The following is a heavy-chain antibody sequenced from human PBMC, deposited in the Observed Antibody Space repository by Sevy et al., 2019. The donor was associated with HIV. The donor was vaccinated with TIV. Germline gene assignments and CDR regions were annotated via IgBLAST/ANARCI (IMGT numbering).Heavy chain of an antibody. CDR2: INRDESAT. Sequence: GGSLRLSCAASGFSFRSYWMTWVRQAPGKGLEWVANINRDESATNYVGSVKGRFTIFRDNAKNLLYLQMNSLRVDDTAVYYCVTDDRPSGWLFDXWGPGTQVTVSS. CDR3: VTDDRPSGWLFDX. CDR1: GFSFRSYW. V-gene: IGHV3-7*01. D-gene: IGHD6-19*01. J-gene: IGHJ4*02.